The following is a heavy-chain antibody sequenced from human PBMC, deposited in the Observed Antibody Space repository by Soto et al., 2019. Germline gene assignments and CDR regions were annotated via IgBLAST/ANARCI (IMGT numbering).Heavy chain of an antibody. J-gene: IGHJ2*01. Sequence: EVQLVESGEGLVQPGGSLRLSCAASGFTINSHSMYWVRQAPGRGLEYVSGITPDGGSTSYADSVKGRFTISRDNSKNTLYLQMGSLRTEDMAVYHCARGEWLRPFDLWGRGTLVTVSS. D-gene: IGHD3-3*01. CDR3: ARGEWLRPFDL. CDR1: GFTINSHS. V-gene: IGHV3-64*02. CDR2: ITPDGGST.